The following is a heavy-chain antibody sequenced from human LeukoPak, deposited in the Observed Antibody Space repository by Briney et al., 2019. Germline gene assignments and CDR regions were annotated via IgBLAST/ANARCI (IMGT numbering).Heavy chain of an antibody. CDR2: ISYDGSNK. J-gene: IGHJ6*02. Sequence: PGGSLRLSCAASGFTFSSYAMHWVRQAPGKGLEWVAVISYDGSNKYYADSVKGRFTISRDNSKNTLYLQMNSLRAEDTAVYYCAKTLWELLNYYYGMDVWGQGTTVTVSS. D-gene: IGHD1-26*01. V-gene: IGHV3-30-3*02. CDR3: AKTLWELLNYYYGMDV. CDR1: GFTFSSYA.